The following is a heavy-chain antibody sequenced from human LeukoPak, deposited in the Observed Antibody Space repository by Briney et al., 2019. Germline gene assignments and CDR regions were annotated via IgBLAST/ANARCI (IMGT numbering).Heavy chain of an antibody. CDR2: IGIRGDT. V-gene: IGHV3-13*01. J-gene: IGHJ4*02. CDR1: GFTFIGYD. D-gene: IGHD6-19*01. Sequence: GGSLRRSCAASGFTFIGYDMHWVRPGIGKGLEGVTAIGIRGDTHYSGSVKARFTTSREHAESSLYLQMNSLRAEDTAVYYCARGGIQVSGIDEFDYWGQGTLVTVSS. CDR3: ARGGIQVSGIDEFDY.